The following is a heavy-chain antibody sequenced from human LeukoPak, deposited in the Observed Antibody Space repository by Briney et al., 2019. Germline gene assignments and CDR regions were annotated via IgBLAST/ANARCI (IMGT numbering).Heavy chain of an antibody. CDR1: GGTFNTFT. Sequence: ASVKVSCKVSGGTFNTFTISWVRQAPGQGLEWMGNIIPSFDTTNYAQKFQDRVTITADETASTAYMELSSLRSEDTAGYYCAKSPVPYCSGGGCYGMDVWGQGTTVTVSS. CDR2: IIPSFDTT. V-gene: IGHV1-69*15. CDR3: AKSPVPYCSGGGCYGMDV. J-gene: IGHJ6*02. D-gene: IGHD2-15*01.